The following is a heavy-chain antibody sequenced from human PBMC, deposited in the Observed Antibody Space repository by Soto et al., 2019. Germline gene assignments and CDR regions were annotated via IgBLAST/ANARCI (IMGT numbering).Heavy chain of an antibody. J-gene: IGHJ6*02. CDR3: ARAKYCTNGVCYSYSNPYGMDV. CDR1: GGSISSGGYY. CDR2: IYYSGST. V-gene: IGHV4-31*03. D-gene: IGHD2-8*01. Sequence: SETLSLTCTVSGGSISSGGYYWSWIRQHPGKGLEWIGYIYYSGSTYYNPSLKSRVTISVDTSKNQFSLKLSSVTAADTAVYYCARAKYCTNGVCYSYSNPYGMDVWGQGTTVTVSS.